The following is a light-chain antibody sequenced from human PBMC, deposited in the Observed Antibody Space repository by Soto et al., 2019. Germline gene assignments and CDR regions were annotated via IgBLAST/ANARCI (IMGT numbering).Light chain of an antibody. J-gene: IGKJ1*01. CDR3: QQCHSYPRT. Sequence: DIQMTQSPSTLSASVGDRVTITCRASQSVNNYLAWYQQRPGTAPRLLIHKASVLESGVPSRFGGSGSGTEFTLTISSLQPDDFATCFCQQCHSYPRTFGQGTRVEVK. CDR1: QSVNNY. CDR2: KAS. V-gene: IGKV1-5*03.